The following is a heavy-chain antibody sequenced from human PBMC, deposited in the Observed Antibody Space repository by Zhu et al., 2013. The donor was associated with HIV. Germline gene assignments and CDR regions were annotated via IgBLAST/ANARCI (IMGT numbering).Heavy chain of an antibody. J-gene: IGHJ6*02. CDR1: GYTFTSYA. D-gene: IGHD1-20*01. CDR3: AGGITGRLYYYYGMDV. V-gene: IGHV1-3*01. Sequence: QVQLVQSGAEVKKPGASVKVSCKASGYTFTSYAMHWVRQAPGQRLEWMGWINAGNGNTKYSQKFQGRVTITRDTSASTAYMELSSLRSEDTAVYYCAGGITGRLYYYYGMDVWGQGTTVTVSS. CDR2: INAGNGNT.